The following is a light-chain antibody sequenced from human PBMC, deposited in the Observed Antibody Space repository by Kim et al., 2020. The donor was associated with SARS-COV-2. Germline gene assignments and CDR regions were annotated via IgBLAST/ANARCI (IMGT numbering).Light chain of an antibody. Sequence: DIQMTQSPSTLSASVGDRVTITCRASQSISSWLAWYQQKPGKAPKLLIYKASNLESGVPSRFSGSGSGTEFTLTISSLQPDDFATYYCQQYNSYSGTFGQGTKLEI. CDR1: QSISSW. J-gene: IGKJ2*01. V-gene: IGKV1-5*03. CDR3: QQYNSYSGT. CDR2: KAS.